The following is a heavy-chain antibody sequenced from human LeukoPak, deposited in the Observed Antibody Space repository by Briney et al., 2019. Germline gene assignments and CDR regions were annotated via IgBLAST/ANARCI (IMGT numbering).Heavy chain of an antibody. D-gene: IGHD2-15*01. CDR1: GFTFSSYT. J-gene: IGHJ4*02. V-gene: IGHV3-48*01. Sequence: GGSLRLSCAASGFTFSSYTMNWVRQAPGKGLEWVSSISSSSSTRNYAESVRGRFTISRDNAKNSLSLQMNTLGAEDTAVYYCARDYTYCSGSRCYDRFDYWGQGIRVTVSS. CDR3: ARDYTYCSGSRCYDRFDY. CDR2: ISSSSSTR.